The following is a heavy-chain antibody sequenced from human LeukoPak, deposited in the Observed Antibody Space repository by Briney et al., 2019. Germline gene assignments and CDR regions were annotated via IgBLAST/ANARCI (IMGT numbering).Heavy chain of an antibody. CDR1: GFSFSTYW. Sequence: GGSLRLSCAASGFSFSTYWMSWVRQAPGKGLEWVANIKQDVSEKYYVDSVKGRFTISRDNAKNSLYLQMNSLRVEDTAVYYCARAWSYSTGWYNYWGQGTLVIGSS. CDR3: ARAWSYSTGWYNY. CDR2: IKQDVSEK. D-gene: IGHD6-19*01. V-gene: IGHV3-7*04. J-gene: IGHJ4*02.